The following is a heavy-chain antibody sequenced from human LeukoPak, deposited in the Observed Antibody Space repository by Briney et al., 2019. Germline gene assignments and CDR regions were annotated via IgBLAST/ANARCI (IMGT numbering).Heavy chain of an antibody. V-gene: IGHV4-30-4*01. CDR1: GGSISSGDYY. J-gene: IGHJ6*02. CDR3: ARGDIVVVPAANSAYYYGMDV. D-gene: IGHD2-2*01. CDR2: IYYSGST. Sequence: SETLSLTCTVSGGSISSGDYYWRWSRQPPGKGLEWIGYIYYSGSTYYNPSLKSRVTISVDTSKNQFSLKLSSVTAADTAVYYCARGDIVVVPAANSAYYYGMDVWGQGTTVTVSS.